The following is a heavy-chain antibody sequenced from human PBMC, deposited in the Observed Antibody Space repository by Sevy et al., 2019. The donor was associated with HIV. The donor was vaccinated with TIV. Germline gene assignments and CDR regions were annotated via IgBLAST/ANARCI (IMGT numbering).Heavy chain of an antibody. V-gene: IGHV4-59*01. D-gene: IGHD2-2*01. CDR2: IYYSGST. J-gene: IGHJ4*02. Sequence: SETLSLTCTVSGGSISSYYWSWIRQPPGKGLEWIGYIYYSGSTNYNPSLKSRVTIPVDTSKNQFSLKLGSVTAADTAVYYCARDMLGYCSSTSCYAEGYFDYWGQGTLVTVSS. CDR3: ARDMLGYCSSTSCYAEGYFDY. CDR1: GGSISSYY.